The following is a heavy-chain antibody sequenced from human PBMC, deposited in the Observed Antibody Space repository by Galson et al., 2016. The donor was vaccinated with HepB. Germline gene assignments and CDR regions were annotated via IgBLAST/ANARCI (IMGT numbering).Heavy chain of an antibody. V-gene: IGHV3-11*01. CDR2: ISGSGSVI. Sequence: SLRLSCAGSGFFFHFSFMSWIRQAPGKGLEWVTSISGSGSVISYADSVRGRFTISRDNAKNSLSLQMNSLRAEDTAVYYCARDERYFDLWGRGTMVFVSS. J-gene: IGHJ3*01. CDR1: GFFFHFSF. CDR3: ARDERYFDL.